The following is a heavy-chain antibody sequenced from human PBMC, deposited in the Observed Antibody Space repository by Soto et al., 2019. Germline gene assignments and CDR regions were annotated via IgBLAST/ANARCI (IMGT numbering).Heavy chain of an antibody. CDR3: AKGSCSGGACEGAVDV. D-gene: IGHD2-15*01. CDR1: AGSLSHYY. CDR2: IKHSRST. V-gene: IGHV4-34*01. Sequence: SETLSLTCDVYAGSLSHYYWNWIRQSPGKGLEWIGKIKHSRSTYYIPSLESRLTISADTSKNHFSLRLTSVTAADTAIYYSAKGSCSGGACEGAVDVWGRGTTVTVSS. J-gene: IGHJ6*02.